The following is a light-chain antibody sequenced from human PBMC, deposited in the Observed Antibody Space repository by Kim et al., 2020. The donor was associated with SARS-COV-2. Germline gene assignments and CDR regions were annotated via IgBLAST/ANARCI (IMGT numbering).Light chain of an antibody. CDR3: QAWDSSTYV. CDR1: KLGDKY. V-gene: IGLV3-1*01. J-gene: IGLJ1*01. Sequence: SVSPGKTASITCSGDKLGDKYACWYQQKPGQSPLLVIYKDSKRPSGIPERFSGSNSGNTATLTISGTQAMDEADYYCQAWDSSTYVFGTGTKVTVL. CDR2: KDS.